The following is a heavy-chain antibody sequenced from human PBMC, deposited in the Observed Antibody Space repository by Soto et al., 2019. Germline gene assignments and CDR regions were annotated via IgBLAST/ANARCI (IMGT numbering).Heavy chain of an antibody. V-gene: IGHV4-34*01. CDR2: INHREST. CDR1: GGSFSGYY. CDR3: ARGGTIFWGGSRPTNSYFYGMAV. Sequence: SLTCAVNGGSFSGYYWSWIGQSPGKGLEWIGEINHRESTNYNPSLKSRVAISVDTSKNQFYLKLSSVTAADKAVYYCARGGTIFWGGSRPTNSYFYGMAVCGQG. J-gene: IGHJ6*02. D-gene: IGHD3-10*01.